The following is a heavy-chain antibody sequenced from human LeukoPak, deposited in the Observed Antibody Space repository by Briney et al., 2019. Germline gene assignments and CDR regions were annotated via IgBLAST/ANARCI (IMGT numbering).Heavy chain of an antibody. CDR1: GGTFSSYA. Sequence: ASVKVSCKASGGTFSSYAISWVRQAPGQGLEWMGGIIPIFGTANYAQKFQGRVTMTEDTPTDTAYMELSSLRSEDTAVYYCAPLTGYSRPNWFDPWGQGTLVTVSS. J-gene: IGHJ5*02. D-gene: IGHD6-13*01. CDR3: APLTGYSRPNWFDP. CDR2: IIPIFGTA. V-gene: IGHV1-69*06.